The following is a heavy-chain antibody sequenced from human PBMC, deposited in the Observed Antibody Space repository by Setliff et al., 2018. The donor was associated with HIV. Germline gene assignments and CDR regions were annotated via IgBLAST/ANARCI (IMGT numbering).Heavy chain of an antibody. D-gene: IGHD5-18*01. CDR3: ARGTGSYGSDY. J-gene: IGHJ4*02. V-gene: IGHV4-61*02. CDR2: IWTSGST. CDR1: GGSISSGSYY. Sequence: TPSLTCTVSGGSISSGSYYWSWIRQPAGKGLEWIGRIWTSGSTNYNPSLKSRVTISVDTSKNQFSLKLSSVTAADTAVYYCARGTGSYGSDYWGQGTLVTVSS.